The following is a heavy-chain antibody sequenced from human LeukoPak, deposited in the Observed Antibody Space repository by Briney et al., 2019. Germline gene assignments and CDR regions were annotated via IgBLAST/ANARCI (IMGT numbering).Heavy chain of an antibody. Sequence: SVKVSCKASGGTFSSYAISWVRQAPGQGLEWMGRIIPIFGTANYAQKFQGRVTITTDESTSTAYMKLSSLRSEDTAVYYCARAYLKSGYYSYWGQGTLVTVSS. CDR2: IIPIFGTA. CDR3: ARAYLKSGYYSY. CDR1: GGTFSSYA. D-gene: IGHD3-3*01. J-gene: IGHJ4*02. V-gene: IGHV1-69*05.